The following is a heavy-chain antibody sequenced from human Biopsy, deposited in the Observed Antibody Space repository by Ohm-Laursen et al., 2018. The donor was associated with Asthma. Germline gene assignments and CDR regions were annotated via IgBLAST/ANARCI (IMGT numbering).Heavy chain of an antibody. CDR1: GGTFSSYA. CDR3: ARGGSYSSRRYYFDY. J-gene: IGHJ4*02. CDR2: IIPTFGIA. D-gene: IGHD1-26*01. V-gene: IGHV1-69*10. Sequence: SVKVSCKTSGGTFSSYAISWVRQAPGQGLEWMGGIIPTFGIANYAQKFQGRVTITADKSTSTAYMELSSLRSEDTAVYYCARGGSYSSRRYYFDYWGQGTLVTVSS.